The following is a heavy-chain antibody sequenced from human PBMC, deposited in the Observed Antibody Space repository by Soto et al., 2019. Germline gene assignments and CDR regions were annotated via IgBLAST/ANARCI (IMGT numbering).Heavy chain of an antibody. Sequence: EVQLLESGGGLVQPGGSLRLSCAASGFTFSNYAMSWVRQAPGKGLEWVSAISGSGGSTYYADSVKGRFTISRDNSKNTLYLQMNSRRAEDTDIYYCAKGNDYDSYYFDDWGQGTLVTVSA. CDR2: ISGSGGST. CDR1: GFTFSNYA. J-gene: IGHJ4*02. D-gene: IGHD3-22*01. CDR3: AKGNDYDSYYFDD. V-gene: IGHV3-23*01.